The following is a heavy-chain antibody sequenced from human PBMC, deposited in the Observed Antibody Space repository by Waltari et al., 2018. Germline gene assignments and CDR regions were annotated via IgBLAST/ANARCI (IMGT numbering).Heavy chain of an antibody. CDR1: GCSISTGSSY. D-gene: IGHD3-9*01. CDR3: ARDRGYDILTGYQGAFDI. CDR2: IYTSGST. J-gene: IGHJ3*02. V-gene: IGHV4-61*02. Sequence: QVQLQESGPGLVKPSQTLSLTCPVSGCSISTGSSYWSWIRQPARKGLEWIGRIYTSGSTNYNPSLKSRVTISVDTSKNQFSLKLSSVTAADTAVYYCARDRGYDILTGYQGAFDIWGQGTMVTVSS.